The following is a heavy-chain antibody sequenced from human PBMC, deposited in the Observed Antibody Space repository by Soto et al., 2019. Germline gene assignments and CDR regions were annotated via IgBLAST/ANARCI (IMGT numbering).Heavy chain of an antibody. D-gene: IGHD3-10*01. CDR2: VNPIVSMS. Sequence: QVQLVQSGAEVKKPGSSVKVSCKASGDTFSFYTINWVRQAPGLGLEWMGRVNPIVSMSNYAQNFQGRVTITADKSTNTAYMQLSSLRSEDTAIYYCAASYGSGYRALDYWGQGALVTVSS. CDR3: AASYGSGYRALDY. CDR1: GDTFSFYT. J-gene: IGHJ4*02. V-gene: IGHV1-69*02.